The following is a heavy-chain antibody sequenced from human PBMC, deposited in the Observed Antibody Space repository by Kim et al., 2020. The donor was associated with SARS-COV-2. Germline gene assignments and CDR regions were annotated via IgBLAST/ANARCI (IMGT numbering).Heavy chain of an antibody. CDR1: GYTFTSYD. Sequence: ASVKVSCKASGYTFTSYDINWVRQATGQGLEWMGWMNPNSGNTGYARKFQGRVTMTRNTSISTAYMELSSLRSEDTAVYYCARGVRRQWLVRGFSYYFDYWGQGTLVTVSS. CDR2: MNPNSGNT. D-gene: IGHD6-19*01. V-gene: IGHV1-8*01. J-gene: IGHJ4*02. CDR3: ARGVRRQWLVRGFSYYFDY.